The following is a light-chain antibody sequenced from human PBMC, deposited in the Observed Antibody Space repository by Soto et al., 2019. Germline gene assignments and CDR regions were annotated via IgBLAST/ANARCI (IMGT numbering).Light chain of an antibody. V-gene: IGKV3-11*01. Sequence: EIVLTQSPATLSLSPGERATISCRASQTISSYLAWYQQKPGQAPRLLIYDASNRATGIPARFSGSGSGTDFTLTISSLEPEVFAVYYCQQRANWPPYTFGQGTKLEIK. CDR1: QTISSY. J-gene: IGKJ2*01. CDR3: QQRANWPPYT. CDR2: DAS.